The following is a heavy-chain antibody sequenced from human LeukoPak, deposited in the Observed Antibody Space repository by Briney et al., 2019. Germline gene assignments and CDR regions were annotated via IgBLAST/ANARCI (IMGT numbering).Heavy chain of an antibody. CDR2: ISYHARDQ. CDR1: GFTFSDHA. Sequence: GXSLRLSCTASGFTFSDHAMHWVRQAPGKGLEWVTVISYHARDQFYADSVKGRFTVSRDNSRNTLYLQMNSLRTEDSAVYYCAAQPCINGICYLDYWGQGTLVTVSS. CDR3: AAQPCINGICYLDY. D-gene: IGHD2-8*01. V-gene: IGHV3-30*04. J-gene: IGHJ4*02.